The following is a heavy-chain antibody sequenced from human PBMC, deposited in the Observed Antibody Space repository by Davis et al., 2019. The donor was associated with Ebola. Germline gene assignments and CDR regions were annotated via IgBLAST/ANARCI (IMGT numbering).Heavy chain of an antibody. V-gene: IGHV3-23*01. Sequence: GESLKISCAASGFTFSSYAMRWVRQAPGKGLEWVSAISGSGGSTYYADSVKGRFTISRDNSKNTLYLQMNSLRAEDTAVYYCANAIAVAGPYYYYGMDVWGQGTTVTVSS. D-gene: IGHD6-19*01. CDR2: ISGSGGST. J-gene: IGHJ6*02. CDR1: GFTFSSYA. CDR3: ANAIAVAGPYYYYGMDV.